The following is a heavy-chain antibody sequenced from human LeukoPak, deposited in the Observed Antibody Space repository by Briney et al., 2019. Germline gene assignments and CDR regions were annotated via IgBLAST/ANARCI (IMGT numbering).Heavy chain of an antibody. D-gene: IGHD1-1*01. CDR3: SRLTGTTRGTFDY. Sequence: GGPLRLSCAVSGFTFSSYAMSWVRQAPGKGLEWVSGIGASGGSTYYADSVRGRFTISRDSSKNTLYLQMNSLRAEDTAIYYCSRLTGTTRGTFDYWGQGTLVTVYS. CDR1: GFTFSSYA. V-gene: IGHV3-23*01. CDR2: IGASGGST. J-gene: IGHJ4*02.